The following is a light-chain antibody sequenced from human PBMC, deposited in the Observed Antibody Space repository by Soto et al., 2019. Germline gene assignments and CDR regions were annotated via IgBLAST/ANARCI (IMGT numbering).Light chain of an antibody. CDR2: GAS. CDR3: QQYGGSPIT. CDR1: QYVGSN. V-gene: IGKV3-20*01. Sequence: EIILTQSPATLSVSPGERATLSCRASQYVGSNLVWYQQKPGQAPRLLISGASSRATGIPDRFSGSGSGTDFTLTISRLEPEDFAMYFCQQYGGSPITFGQGTRLEIK. J-gene: IGKJ5*01.